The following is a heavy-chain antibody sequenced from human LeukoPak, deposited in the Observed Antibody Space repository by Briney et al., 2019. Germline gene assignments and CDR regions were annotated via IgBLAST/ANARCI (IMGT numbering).Heavy chain of an antibody. D-gene: IGHD3-22*01. J-gene: IGHJ4*02. CDR1: GGSISSGGYY. Sequence: SQTLFLTCTVSGGSISSGGYYWSWIRQHPGKGLEWIGYIYYSGSTYYNPSLKSRVTISVDTSKNQSSLKLSSVTAADTAVYYCARYLGSSGYYYYFDYWGQGTLVTVSS. CDR2: IYYSGST. V-gene: IGHV4-31*03. CDR3: ARYLGSSGYYYYFDY.